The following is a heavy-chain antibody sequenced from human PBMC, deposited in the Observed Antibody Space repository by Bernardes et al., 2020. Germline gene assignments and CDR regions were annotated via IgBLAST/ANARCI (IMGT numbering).Heavy chain of an antibody. D-gene: IGHD2-15*01. CDR1: GFTFRSSA. V-gene: IGHV3-30-3*01. CDR3: ARDLQLSYCSGGSCSNDYYYGMDV. J-gene: IGHJ6*02. Sequence: VGTLLRSCAASGFTFRSSAMHWVRQAPGPGLAWVAVISYDGSNKYYADSVKGRFTISRDNSKNTLYLQMNSLRAEDTAVYYCARDLQLSYCSGGSCSNDYYYGMDVWGQGTTVTVSS. CDR2: ISYDGSNK.